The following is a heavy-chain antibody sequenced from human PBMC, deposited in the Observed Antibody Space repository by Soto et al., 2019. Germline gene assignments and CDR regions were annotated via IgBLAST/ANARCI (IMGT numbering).Heavy chain of an antibody. CDR3: RKDVSRDSGYKFDY. D-gene: IGHD3-22*01. V-gene: IGHV3-23*01. CDR1: GFTFSSYA. CDR2: INNNGGST. Sequence: EVQLLESGGGLVQPGGSLRLSCAASGFTFSSYAMSWVRQAPGRGLEWVSTINNNGGSTYYAAYVKGRFTISRDNFKNTLYLQMNILRAEDMAVYYRRKDVSRDSGYKFDYWGQGTLVNVSS. J-gene: IGHJ4*02.